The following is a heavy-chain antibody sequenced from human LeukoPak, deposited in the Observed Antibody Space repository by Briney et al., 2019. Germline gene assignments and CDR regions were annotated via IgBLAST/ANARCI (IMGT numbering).Heavy chain of an antibody. CDR3: ARDRSSSWYGDDAFDI. CDR1: GYTFTSYG. D-gene: IGHD6-13*01. Sequence: ASVKVSCKASGYTFTSYGISWVRQAPGQGLEWMGWISAYNGNTNYAQKLQGRVTMTTDTSTSTAYMELRSLRSDDTAVYYCARDRSSSWYGDDAFDIWGQGTMVTVSS. J-gene: IGHJ3*02. V-gene: IGHV1-18*01. CDR2: ISAYNGNT.